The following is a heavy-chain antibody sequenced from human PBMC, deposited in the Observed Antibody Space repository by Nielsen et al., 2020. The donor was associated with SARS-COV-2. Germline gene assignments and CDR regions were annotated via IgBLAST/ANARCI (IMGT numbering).Heavy chain of an antibody. CDR3: ARDRLFNYPLDY. V-gene: IGHV1-2*02. J-gene: IGHJ4*02. D-gene: IGHD3-22*01. CDR2: INPNSGGT. CDR1: GYTFTGYY. Sequence: ASVKVSCKASGYTFTGYYMHWVRQAPGQGLEWMGWINPNSGGTNYAQKFQGRVTISVDTSKNQFSLKLSSVTAADTAVYYCARDRLFNYPLDYWGQGTLVTVSS.